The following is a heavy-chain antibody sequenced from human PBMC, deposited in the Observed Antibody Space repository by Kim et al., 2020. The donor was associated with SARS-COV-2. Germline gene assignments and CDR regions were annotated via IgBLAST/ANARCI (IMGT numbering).Heavy chain of an antibody. CDR2: FDPEDCET. V-gene: IGHV1-24*01. D-gene: IGHD3-10*02. J-gene: IGHJ6*02. CDR3: ATEQHGRGYYGMDV. Sequence: ASVKVSCKVSGYTLTELSMHWVRQAPGKGLEWMGGFDPEDCETIYAQKFQGGVTMTEETSTDTAYMELSSLRSEDTAVYYCATEQHGRGYYGMDVWGQGTTVTVSS. CDR1: GYTLTELS.